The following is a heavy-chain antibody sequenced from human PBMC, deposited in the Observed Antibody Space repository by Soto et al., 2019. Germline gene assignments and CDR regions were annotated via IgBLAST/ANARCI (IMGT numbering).Heavy chain of an antibody. Sequence: EVQLLESEGGLVQPGGSLRLSCAASGFTISSYAMSWVRQAPGKGLEWVSAISGSGGSTYYADSVKGRFTISRDNSKNTLYLQMNSLRAEDTAVYYCALPPGGWFDPWGQGTLVTVSS. CDR3: ALPPGGWFDP. J-gene: IGHJ5*02. CDR1: GFTISSYA. CDR2: ISGSGGST. V-gene: IGHV3-23*01.